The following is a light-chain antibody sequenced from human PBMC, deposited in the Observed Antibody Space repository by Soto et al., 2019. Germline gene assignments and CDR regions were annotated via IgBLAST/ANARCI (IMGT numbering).Light chain of an antibody. CDR3: SSYTSTSIA. Sequence: QSALTQPASVSGSPGQSITISCTGTSSDVGGYNDVSWYQRHPGKAPKLMIYDVSNRPSGVSNRFSGSKSGNTASLTISGLQAEDEADYHCSSYTSTSIAFGTGTKLTVL. V-gene: IGLV2-14*01. J-gene: IGLJ1*01. CDR2: DVS. CDR1: SSDVGGYND.